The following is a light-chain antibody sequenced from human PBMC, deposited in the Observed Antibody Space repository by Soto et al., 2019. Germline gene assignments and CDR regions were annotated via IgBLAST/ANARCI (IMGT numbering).Light chain of an antibody. CDR2: LNSDGSH. J-gene: IGLJ2*01. CDR3: QTWDTGIRV. V-gene: IGLV4-69*01. Sequence: QSVLTQSPSASASLGASVKLTCTLSSGHSNYVIAWHQQQPEKGPRYLMKLNSDGSHSKGDGIPDRFSGSSSGAERYLTISSLQSEDEADYSCQTWDTGIRVFGGGTKVTVL. CDR1: SGHSNYV.